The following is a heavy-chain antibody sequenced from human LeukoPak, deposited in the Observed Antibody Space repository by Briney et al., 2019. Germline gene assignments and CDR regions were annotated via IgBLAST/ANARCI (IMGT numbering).Heavy chain of an antibody. CDR2: ISSSGSTI. Sequence: PGGSLRLSCAASGFTFSGSAMHWVRQAPGKGLEWVSYISSSGSTIYYADSVKGRFTISRDNAKNSLYLQMNSLRAEDTAVYYCARDCLATSYYYYYMDVWGKGTTVTVSS. CDR1: GFTFSGSA. CDR3: ARDCLATSYYYYYMDV. J-gene: IGHJ6*03. D-gene: IGHD5-24*01. V-gene: IGHV3-48*04.